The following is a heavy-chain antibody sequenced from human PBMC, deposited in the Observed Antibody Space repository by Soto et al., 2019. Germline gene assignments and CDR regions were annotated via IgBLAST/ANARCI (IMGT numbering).Heavy chain of an antibody. CDR1: VFTFSNAW. CDR3: TTRNGYYHYVWGSYRYIDY. D-gene: IGHD3-16*02. J-gene: IGHJ4*02. CDR2: IKSKTDGGTT. Sequence: EVQLVESGGGLVKPGGSLRLSCAASVFTFSNAWMNWVRQAPGKGLEWVGRIKSKTDGGTTDYAAPVKGRFTISRDDSKNTLYLQMNSLKTEDTAVYYCTTRNGYYHYVWGSYRYIDYWGQGTLVTVSS. V-gene: IGHV3-15*07.